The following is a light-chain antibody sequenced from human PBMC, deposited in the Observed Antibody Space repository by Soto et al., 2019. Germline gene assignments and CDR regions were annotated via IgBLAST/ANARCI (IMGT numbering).Light chain of an antibody. Sequence: QSVLTQPPSVSGAPGQRVTISCTGSSSNIGAGFDVHWYQQLPGTATKLLIYGNSNGPSAVPDRFSGSKTGTSASIAIPRLKGAYEGDYCCESCDGSLGASVFGTVTELTLL. CDR2: GNS. CDR1: SSNIGAGFD. CDR3: ESCDGSLGASV. J-gene: IGLJ1*01. V-gene: IGLV1-40*01.